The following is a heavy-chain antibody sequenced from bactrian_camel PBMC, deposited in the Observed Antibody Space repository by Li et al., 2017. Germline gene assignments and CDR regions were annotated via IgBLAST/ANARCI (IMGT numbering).Heavy chain of an antibody. CDR1: GFTFSPGY. CDR2: INSGGGTT. CDR3: AADFGVCRFDTRYNY. Sequence: VQLVESGGGLVQPGGSLRLSCAASGFTFSPGYMSWVHQAPGKGLEWVSTINSGGGTTYYADSVKGRFTISRDNAKNTLYLQMNLLKPDDTAMYFCAADFGVCRFDTRYNYRGQGTQVTVS. J-gene: IGHJ4*01. V-gene: IGHV3S40*01. D-gene: IGHD1*01.